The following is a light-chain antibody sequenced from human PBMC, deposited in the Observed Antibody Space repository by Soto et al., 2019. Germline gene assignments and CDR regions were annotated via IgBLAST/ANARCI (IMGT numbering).Light chain of an antibody. CDR2: EVS. V-gene: IGLV2-8*01. CDR3: SSYAGSNTVV. CDR1: SSDVGGYNY. Sequence: QSALTQPPSASGSPGQSVTISCSGTSSDVGGYNYVSWYQQHPDKAPKLMIFEVSKRPSGVPDRFSGSKSGNTASLTVSGLQAEDEADYYCSSYAGSNTVVFGGRTKLTVL. J-gene: IGLJ2*01.